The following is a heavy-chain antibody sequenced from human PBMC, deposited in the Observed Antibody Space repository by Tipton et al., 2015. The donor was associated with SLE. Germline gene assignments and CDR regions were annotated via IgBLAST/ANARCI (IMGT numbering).Heavy chain of an antibody. CDR1: GGSFSGYY. CDR3: ASLSKWELGY. Sequence: TLSLTCAVYGGSFSGYYWSWIRQPPGKGLEWIGYIYYSGSTYYNPSLKSRVTISVDTSKNQFSLKLSSVTAADTAVYYCASLSKWELGYWGQGTLVTVSS. V-gene: IGHV4-30-4*08. CDR2: IYYSGST. J-gene: IGHJ4*02. D-gene: IGHD1-26*01.